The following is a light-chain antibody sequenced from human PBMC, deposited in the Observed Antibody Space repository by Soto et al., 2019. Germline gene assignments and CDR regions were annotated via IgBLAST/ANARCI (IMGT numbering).Light chain of an antibody. CDR3: QQYYSTPFA. CDR1: QSVLFSSNNRNY. CDR2: WAS. Sequence: DILMTQSPGALAVSLGGRATISCNSRQSVLFSSNNRNYLAWYQQKPRQPPNLLIYWASTRESGVPDRFSGSGSGTDFTLTISSLQAEDVAVYYCQQYYSTPFAFGGGTKVDIK. J-gene: IGKJ4*01. V-gene: IGKV4-1*01.